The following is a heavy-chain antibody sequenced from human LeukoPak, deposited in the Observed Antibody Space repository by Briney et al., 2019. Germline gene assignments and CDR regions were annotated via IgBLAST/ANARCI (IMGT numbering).Heavy chain of an antibody. CDR1: GFTFSNYW. V-gene: IGHV3-7*05. Sequence: GGSLRLSCAAFGFTFSNYWMNWVRQAPGKGLEWVANIKTDGSETYYVDSVKGRFTISRDNAKNSVYLQMNSLRAEDTAIYYCARTGKFDSWGQGTLVTVSA. CDR2: IKTDGSET. J-gene: IGHJ5*01. CDR3: ARTGKFDS.